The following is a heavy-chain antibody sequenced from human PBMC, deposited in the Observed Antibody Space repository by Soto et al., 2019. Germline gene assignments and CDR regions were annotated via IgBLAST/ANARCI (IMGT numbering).Heavy chain of an antibody. D-gene: IGHD3-22*01. Sequence: QVQLVESGGGLVKPGGSLRLSCAASGFIFSDYYMSWIRQAPGKGLEWVSYISSSSSFTNYADSVKGRFTISRDNAKNSLYLQMNSLRAEDTAVYYCAREHHYYDSSGYPLGYWGQGTLVTVSS. CDR1: GFIFSDYY. CDR3: AREHHYYDSSGYPLGY. J-gene: IGHJ4*02. CDR2: ISSSSSFT. V-gene: IGHV3-11*05.